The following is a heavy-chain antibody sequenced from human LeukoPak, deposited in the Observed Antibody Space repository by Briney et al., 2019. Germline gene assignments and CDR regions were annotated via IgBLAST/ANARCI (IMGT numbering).Heavy chain of an antibody. J-gene: IGHJ4*02. CDR2: INPNSGGT. CDR1: GYTFTGYY. D-gene: IGHD3-22*01. Sequence: GASVKVSCKASGYTFTGYYMHWVRQAPGQGLEWMGWINPNSGGTNYAQKFQGRVTMTRDTFISTAYMELSRLRSDDTAVYYCARGKRITYYYDSSGYCFDYWGQGTLVTVSS. CDR3: ARGKRITYYYDSSGYCFDY. V-gene: IGHV1-2*02.